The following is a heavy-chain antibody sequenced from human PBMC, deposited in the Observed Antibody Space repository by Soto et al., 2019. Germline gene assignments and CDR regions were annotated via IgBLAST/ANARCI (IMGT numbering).Heavy chain of an antibody. Sequence: ASVKVSCKVSGYTLTELSMHWVRRAPGKGLEWMGGFDPEDGETIYAQKFQGRVTMTEDTSTDTAYMELSSLRSEDTAVYYCATRGRDGYNPPFGYWGQGTLVTVSS. D-gene: IGHD5-12*01. CDR3: ATRGRDGYNPPFGY. CDR2: FDPEDGET. CDR1: GYTLTELS. V-gene: IGHV1-24*01. J-gene: IGHJ4*02.